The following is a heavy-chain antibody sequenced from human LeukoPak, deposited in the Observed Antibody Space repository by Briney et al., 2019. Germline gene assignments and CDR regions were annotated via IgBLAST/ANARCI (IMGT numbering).Heavy chain of an antibody. CDR2: INHSGST. J-gene: IGHJ5*02. Sequence: SETLSLTCAVYGGSFSGYYWSWIRQPPGRGLEWIGEINHSGSTNYNPSRKSRVTISVDTSKNQFSLKLSSVTAADTAVYYCARANRIVGVSWGQGTLVTVSS. V-gene: IGHV4-34*01. D-gene: IGHD1-26*01. CDR1: GGSFSGYY. CDR3: ARANRIVGVS.